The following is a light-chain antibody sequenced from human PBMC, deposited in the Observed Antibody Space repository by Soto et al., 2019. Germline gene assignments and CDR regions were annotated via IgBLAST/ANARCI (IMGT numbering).Light chain of an antibody. Sequence: EIVLTQSPATLSLFPGERATLSCRASQSVSSYLAWYQQKPGQAPRLLLYDASNRATGIPARFSGSGSGTDFTLTISSLQSEDFAVYYCQQYTNWPLTFGGGTKVEIK. CDR3: QQYTNWPLT. J-gene: IGKJ4*01. CDR2: DAS. CDR1: QSVSSY. V-gene: IGKV3-11*01.